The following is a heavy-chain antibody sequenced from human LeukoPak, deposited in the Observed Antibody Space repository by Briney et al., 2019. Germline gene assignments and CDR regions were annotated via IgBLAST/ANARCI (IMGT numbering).Heavy chain of an antibody. CDR1: GYTFTIYY. CDR3: AREAATRGEAFDI. Sequence: ASVKVSCKASGYTFTIYYMHWVRQAPGQGLEWMGIINPSGGSTSYAQKFQGRVTMTRDTSTSTVYMELSSLRSEDTAVYYCAREAATRGEAFDIWGQGTMVTVSS. V-gene: IGHV1-46*01. J-gene: IGHJ3*02. CDR2: INPSGGST. D-gene: IGHD2-15*01.